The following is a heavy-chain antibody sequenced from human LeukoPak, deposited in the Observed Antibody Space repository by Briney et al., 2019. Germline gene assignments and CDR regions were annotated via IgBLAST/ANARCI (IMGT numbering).Heavy chain of an antibody. CDR2: ISGSGGST. V-gene: IGHV3-23*01. D-gene: IGHD3-22*01. Sequence: PGGSLRLSCAASGVSFSSYAMSWVRQAPGKGLEWVSAISGSGGSTYYADSVKGRFTISRDNSKNKLYLQMNSLGAADKSVYYCAKDPAHYYDSSGYYSYWGQGTLVTVSS. CDR3: AKDPAHYYDSSGYYSY. CDR1: GVSFSSYA. J-gene: IGHJ4*02.